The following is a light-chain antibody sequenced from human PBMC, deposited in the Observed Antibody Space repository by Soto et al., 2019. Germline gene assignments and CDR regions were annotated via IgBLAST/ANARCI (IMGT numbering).Light chain of an antibody. J-gene: IGKJ1*01. CDR2: DAS. Sequence: EIVLTQSPASLSLSPGESATLSCRASESVSRYLAWYQQKSGQDPRLLIYDASNRATGIPARFSGSGTVTDFTLTISSLQPEDFAVYYCQQRSNWPRTFGHGTKLEV. V-gene: IGKV3-11*01. CDR1: ESVSRY. CDR3: QQRSNWPRT.